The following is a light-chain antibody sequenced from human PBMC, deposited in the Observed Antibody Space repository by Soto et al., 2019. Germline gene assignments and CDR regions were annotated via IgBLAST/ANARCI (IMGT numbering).Light chain of an antibody. V-gene: IGKV2-28*01. J-gene: IGKJ4*01. CDR1: QSILHTNGYKY. CDR3: MQTLQSPLT. CDR2: LGS. Sequence: IVMTQSPLALPVTPGEPASISCRPSQSILHTNGYKYLDWYMKKPGQSPQILIFLGSDRDSGVPDRVSGSGSGTDVTLKISRVEAEDVGVDYGMQTLQSPLTFGGGTKVDI.